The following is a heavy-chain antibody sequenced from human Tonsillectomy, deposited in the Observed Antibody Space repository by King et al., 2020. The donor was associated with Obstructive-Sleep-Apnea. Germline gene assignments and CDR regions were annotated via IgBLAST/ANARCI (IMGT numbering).Heavy chain of an antibody. Sequence: QLVQSGAEVKKPGSSVKVSCKASGGTFSNYAISWVRQAPGQGLEWMGGIIPIFGTANYAQKLQGRVTITADESTSTGYMELSSLRSEDTAVYYCASGYYYESSGYWGPFDYWGQGTLVTVSS. J-gene: IGHJ4*02. V-gene: IGHV1-69*01. CDR3: ASGYYYESSGYWGPFDY. D-gene: IGHD3-22*01. CDR2: IIPIFGTA. CDR1: GGTFSNYA.